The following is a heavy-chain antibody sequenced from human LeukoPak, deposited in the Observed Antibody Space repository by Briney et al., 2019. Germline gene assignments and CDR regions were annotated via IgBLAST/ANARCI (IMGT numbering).Heavy chain of an antibody. Sequence: ASVKVSCKASGYTFTGYYMHWVRQAPGQGLEWMGWINPNSGGTNYAQKFQGRVTMTRDTSISTAYMELSRLRSDDTAVYYCATAEEGRYYYDSSGYFDYWGQGTLVTVSS. CDR1: GYTFTGYY. CDR2: INPNSGGT. V-gene: IGHV1-2*02. D-gene: IGHD3-22*01. J-gene: IGHJ4*02. CDR3: ATAEEGRYYYDSSGYFDY.